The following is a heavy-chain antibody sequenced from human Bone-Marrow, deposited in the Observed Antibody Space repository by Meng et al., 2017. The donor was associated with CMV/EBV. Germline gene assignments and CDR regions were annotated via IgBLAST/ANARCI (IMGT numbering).Heavy chain of an antibody. Sequence: GGSLRLSCAVSGFNISNYEMTWVRQAPGEGLEWVSFISNAGTTIHYADSVKGRFTVSRDNVHNSLYLQMNSLRAEDTALYYCARDRMFFGLIMRDGFALWGQGTMVTVSS. CDR3: ARDRMFFGLIMRDGFAL. CDR1: GFNISNYE. CDR2: ISNAGTTI. V-gene: IGHV3-48*03. D-gene: IGHD3/OR15-3a*01. J-gene: IGHJ3*01.